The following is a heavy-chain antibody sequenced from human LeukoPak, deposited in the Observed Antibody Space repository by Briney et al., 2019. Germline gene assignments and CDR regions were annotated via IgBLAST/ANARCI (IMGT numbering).Heavy chain of an antibody. J-gene: IGHJ6*02. CDR2: ISYDGSNK. CDR3: AREPGYYPTSPLRYYGMDV. D-gene: IGHD3-9*01. CDR1: GFTFSSYG. V-gene: IGHV3-30*03. Sequence: GRSLRLSCAASGFTFSSYGMHWVRQAPGKGLEWVAVISYDGSNKYYADSVKGRFTISRDNSKNTLYLQMNSLRAEDTAVYYCAREPGYYPTSPLRYYGMDVWGQGTTVTVSS.